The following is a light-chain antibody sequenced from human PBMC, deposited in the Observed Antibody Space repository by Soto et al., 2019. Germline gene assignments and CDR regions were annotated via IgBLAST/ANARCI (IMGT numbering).Light chain of an antibody. CDR2: AAS. CDR3: VQDYNYP. J-gene: IGKJ4*01. V-gene: IGKV1-6*01. Sequence: ALQMTQSPSSLSASVGDRVTITCRASQGIRNDLGWYQQKPGKAPKLLIYAASSLQSGVPSRFSGSGSGTDFTLTISSLQSEDFATYYCVQDYNYPFGGGTKVEIK. CDR1: QGIRND.